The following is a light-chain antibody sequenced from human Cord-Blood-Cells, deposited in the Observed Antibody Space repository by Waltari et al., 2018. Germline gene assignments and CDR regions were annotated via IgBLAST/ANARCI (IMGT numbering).Light chain of an antibody. CDR1: SSDVGGYTS. J-gene: IGLJ2*01. V-gene: IGLV2-14*01. CDR3: SSYTSSSTVV. CDR2: DVS. Sequence: QSALTQPASVSGSPGQSITISCTGTSSDVGGYTSFSWYQQHPGKAPELMIYDVSNRPSGVSNRFSGSKSGNTASLTISGLQAEDEADYYCSSYTSSSTVVFGGGTKLTVL.